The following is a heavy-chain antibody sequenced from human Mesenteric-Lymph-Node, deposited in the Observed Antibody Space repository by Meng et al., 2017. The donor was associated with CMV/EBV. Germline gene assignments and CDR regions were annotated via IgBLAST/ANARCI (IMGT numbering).Heavy chain of an antibody. Sequence: GESLKISCVASGFTFSGYSMNWVRQAPGKGPEWVSSISSRSISIYYSDSVRGRFTISRDDAKNSLYLQMDSLRAEDTAVYYCARDRLEGDFSGPGYWGQGTLVTVSS. V-gene: IGHV3-21*01. CDR2: ISSRSISI. D-gene: IGHD3-16*02. CDR1: GFTFSGYS. CDR3: ARDRLEGDFSGPGY. J-gene: IGHJ4*02.